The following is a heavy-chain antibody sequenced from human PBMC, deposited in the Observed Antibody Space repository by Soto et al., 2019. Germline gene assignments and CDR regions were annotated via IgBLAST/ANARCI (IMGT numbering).Heavy chain of an antibody. CDR2: IIPIFGTA. CDR3: AALFWSGYSAYYYGMDV. Sequence: ASVKVSCKASGGTFSSYAISWVRQAPGQGLEWMGGIIPIFGTANYAQKFQGRVTITADESTSTAYMELGSLRSEDTAVYYCAALFWSGYSAYYYGMDVWGQGXTVTVYS. D-gene: IGHD3-3*01. J-gene: IGHJ6*02. V-gene: IGHV1-69*13. CDR1: GGTFSSYA.